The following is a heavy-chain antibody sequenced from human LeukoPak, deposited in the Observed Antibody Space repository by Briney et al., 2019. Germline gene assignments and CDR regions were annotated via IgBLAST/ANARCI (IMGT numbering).Heavy chain of an antibody. V-gene: IGHV1-24*01. J-gene: IGHJ6*04. CDR3: ATGYYVWGSYRSDYYYYGMDV. CDR2: FDPEDGET. Sequence: PVASVKVSCKVSGYTLTELSMHWVRQAPGKGLEWMGGFDPEDGETIYAQKFQGRVTMTEDTSTDTAYMELSSLRSEDTAVYYCATGYYVWGSYRSDYYYYGMDVWGKGTTVTVSS. CDR1: GYTLTELS. D-gene: IGHD3-16*02.